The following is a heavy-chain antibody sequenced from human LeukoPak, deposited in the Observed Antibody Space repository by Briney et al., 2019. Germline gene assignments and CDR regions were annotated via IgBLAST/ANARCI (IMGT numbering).Heavy chain of an antibody. Sequence: GESLKISCQASGYNFATFWIDWVRQVPGKGLEWMGIIYPDDSDTRYSPSFQGQVTISVDKSINTAYLQWSSLKASDTAIYYCARHNYGLNSAGFDIWGQGTMVTVSS. CDR2: IYPDDSDT. CDR1: GYNFATFW. J-gene: IGHJ3*02. D-gene: IGHD4-17*01. V-gene: IGHV5-51*01. CDR3: ARHNYGLNSAGFDI.